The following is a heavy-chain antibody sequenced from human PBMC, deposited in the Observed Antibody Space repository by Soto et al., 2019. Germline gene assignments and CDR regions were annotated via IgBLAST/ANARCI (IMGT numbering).Heavy chain of an antibody. CDR1: GFMSSAYT. J-gene: IGHJ4*02. CDR2: ITSNSDHI. Sequence: PGGSLRLSCAASGFMSSAYTMSWVRQAPGKGLEWLSSITSNSDHIDYADSVRGRFTVSRDNARKSLYLQMDSLGAEDTGVYYCATPYYYNHWGPGTLVTVSS. CDR3: ATPYYYNH. V-gene: IGHV3-21*01.